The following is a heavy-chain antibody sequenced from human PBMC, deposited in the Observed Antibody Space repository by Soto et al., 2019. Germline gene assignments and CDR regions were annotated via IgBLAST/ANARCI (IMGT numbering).Heavy chain of an antibody. D-gene: IGHD5-18*01. CDR2: ISYGGST. CDR3: SRGILV. Sequence: QVQLQESGAGLVKPSQTLSLTCTVSGGSINSGGYCWSWIRQHPGKGLDWIGCISYGGSTSYNPSLKSRVTISVDTSKNQFSLKLPSVTAADTAVYYCSRGILVWGQAALITVSS. V-gene: IGHV4-31*03. J-gene: IGHJ4*02. CDR1: GGSINSGGYC.